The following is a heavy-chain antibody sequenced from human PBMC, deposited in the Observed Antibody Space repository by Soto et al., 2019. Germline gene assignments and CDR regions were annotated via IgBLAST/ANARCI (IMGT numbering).Heavy chain of an antibody. CDR2: IGTAGDT. CDR3: ARAALTGEQLAAQPSYYMDV. CDR1: GFTFSSYD. V-gene: IGHV3-13*01. D-gene: IGHD6-6*01. J-gene: IGHJ6*03. Sequence: GGSLRLSCAASGFTFSSYDMHWVRQATGKGLEWVSAIGTAGDTYYPGSVKGRFTISRENAKNSLYLTMTSLKAGDTAVYYCARAALTGEQLAAQPSYYMDVWGKGTTVTVSS.